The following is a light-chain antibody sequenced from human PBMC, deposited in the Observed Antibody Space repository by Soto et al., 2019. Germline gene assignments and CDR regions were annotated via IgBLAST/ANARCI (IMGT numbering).Light chain of an antibody. CDR3: QQYGGSPRT. Sequence: EIVLTQSPGTLSLSPGERGTLSCRASQSVSSGYLAWYQQKPRQAPRLLIYDASSRATGIPDRFSGSGSGTDFTLTISRLEPEDFAVYYCQQYGGSPRTFGQGTKV. J-gene: IGKJ1*01. CDR1: QSVSSGY. CDR2: DAS. V-gene: IGKV3-20*01.